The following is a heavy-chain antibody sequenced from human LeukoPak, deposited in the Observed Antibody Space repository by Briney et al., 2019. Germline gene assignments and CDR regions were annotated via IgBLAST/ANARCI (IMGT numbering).Heavy chain of an antibody. V-gene: IGHV3-23*01. CDR2: ISGGGGST. D-gene: IGHD3-3*01. Sequence: GGSLRLSCAASGFTFTSYAMTWVRQAPGKGLEWVSSISGGGGSTYYADSVKGRFTIFRDNSKNTLYLQMNSLRAEDTAVYYCAKDSAYDFWSGYHDYWGQGTLVTVSS. CDR1: GFTFTSYA. J-gene: IGHJ4*02. CDR3: AKDSAYDFWSGYHDY.